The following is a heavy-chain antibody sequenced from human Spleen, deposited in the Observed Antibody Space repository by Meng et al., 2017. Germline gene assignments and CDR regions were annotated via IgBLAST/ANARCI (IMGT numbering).Heavy chain of an antibody. CDR3: GLGGGWTPRFDP. Sequence: GESLKISCAASGFTFSNYWMSWVRQAPGKGLHWVANIKQDGSEKYYVDSVKGRFTISRDNAKNSLYLQMNSLRAEDTAVYFCGLGGGWTPRFDPWGQGTLVTVSS. D-gene: IGHD3-16*01. V-gene: IGHV3-7*01. CDR1: GFTFSNYW. J-gene: IGHJ5*02. CDR2: IKQDGSEK.